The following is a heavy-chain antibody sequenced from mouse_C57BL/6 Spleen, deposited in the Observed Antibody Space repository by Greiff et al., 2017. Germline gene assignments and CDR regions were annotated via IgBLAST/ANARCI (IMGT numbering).Heavy chain of an antibody. V-gene: IGHV5-6*02. CDR1: GFTFSSYG. D-gene: IGHD2-4*01. Sequence: EVKVVESGGDLVKPGGSLKLSCAASGFTFSSYGMSWVRQTPDKRLEWVATISSGGSYTYYPDSVKGRFTISRDNAKNTLYLQMSSLKSEDTAMYYCARRGSSTMITTAYYFDDWGQGTTLTVSS. J-gene: IGHJ2*01. CDR2: ISSGGSYT. CDR3: ARRGSSTMITTAYYFDD.